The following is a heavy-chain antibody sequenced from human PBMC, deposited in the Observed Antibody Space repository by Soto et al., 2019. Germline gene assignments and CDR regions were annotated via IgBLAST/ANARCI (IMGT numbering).Heavy chain of an antibody. Sequence: EVQLLESGGGLIQPGGSLRLSCAASGFTFSNYAMSWVRQAPGKGLDWVSVISDSGGTTYYAVSVMGRFTISRDNSKNTVYLQMNSLRVEDTAVYYCAEATRPPWEPEIAYWGQGTLVTVSS. J-gene: IGHJ4*02. V-gene: IGHV3-23*01. D-gene: IGHD1-26*01. CDR1: GFTFSNYA. CDR3: AEATRPPWEPEIAY. CDR2: ISDSGGTT.